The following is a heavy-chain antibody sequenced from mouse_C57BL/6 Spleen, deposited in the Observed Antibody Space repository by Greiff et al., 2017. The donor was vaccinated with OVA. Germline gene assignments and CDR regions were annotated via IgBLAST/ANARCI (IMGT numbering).Heavy chain of an antibody. CDR3: ARDYYGSRGYFDV. CDR1: GYTFTSYW. D-gene: IGHD1-1*01. CDR2: IDPSDSYT. J-gene: IGHJ1*03. Sequence: QVQLKESGAELVRPGTSVKLSCKASGYTFTSYWMHWVKQRPGQGLEWIGVIDPSDSYTNYNQKFKGKATLTVDTSSSTAYMQLSSLTSEDSAVYYCARDYYGSRGYFDVWGTGTTVTVSS. V-gene: IGHV1-59*01.